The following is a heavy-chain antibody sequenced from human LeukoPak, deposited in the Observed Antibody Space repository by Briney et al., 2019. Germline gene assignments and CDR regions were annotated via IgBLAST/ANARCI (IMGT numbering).Heavy chain of an antibody. J-gene: IGHJ6*02. CDR3: ATDSSGFFANGLDV. CDR2: MSYSGST. D-gene: IGHD6-19*01. V-gene: IGHV4-59*08. CDR1: GGAISSHY. Sequence: SETLSLTCTVSGGAISSHYWHWIRQPPGMGLEWIGHMSYSGSTIYNPSLKSRGTISVDTSKSQVSLRLDSVTAADTAVYYCATDSSGFFANGLDVWGQGTTVIVSS.